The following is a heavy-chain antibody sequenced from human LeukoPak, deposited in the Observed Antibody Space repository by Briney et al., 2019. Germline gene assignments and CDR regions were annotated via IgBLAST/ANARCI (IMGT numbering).Heavy chain of an antibody. Sequence: PGGSLRLSCAASGFTFSSYWMSWVRQAPGKGLEWVANIKQDGSEKYYVDSVKGRFTISRDNAKNSLYLQMNSLRAEDTAVYYCARVDKYSSSWYRYYYYMDVWGKGTTVTVSS. D-gene: IGHD6-13*01. CDR1: GFTFSSYW. V-gene: IGHV3-7*01. CDR3: ARVDKYSSSWYRYYYYMDV. J-gene: IGHJ6*03. CDR2: IKQDGSEK.